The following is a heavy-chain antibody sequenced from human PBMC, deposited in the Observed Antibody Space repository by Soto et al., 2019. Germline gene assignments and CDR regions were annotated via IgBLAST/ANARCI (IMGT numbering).Heavy chain of an antibody. CDR3: ASLTLVGATPEDY. Sequence: EVQLLESGGGLVQPGGSLRLSCAASGFTFSSYAMSWVRQAPGKGLEWVSAISGSGGSTYYADSVKGRLTISRDNSKNTLYLQMNSLRAEDTAVYYGASLTLVGATPEDYWGQGTLVTVSS. D-gene: IGHD1-26*01. CDR2: ISGSGGST. CDR1: GFTFSSYA. J-gene: IGHJ4*02. V-gene: IGHV3-23*01.